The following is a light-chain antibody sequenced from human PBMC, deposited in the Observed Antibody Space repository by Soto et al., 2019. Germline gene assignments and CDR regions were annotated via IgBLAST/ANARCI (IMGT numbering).Light chain of an antibody. J-gene: IGKJ1*01. CDR3: QQYNSYSPWT. CDR1: QSISSW. CDR2: DAS. V-gene: IGKV1-5*01. Sequence: DIQMTQSPSTLSASVGDRVTISCRASQSISSWLAWYQQKPGKAPKLLIYDASSLESGVPSRFSGSGFGTEFTLTISIRQPDDFATYYCQQYNSYSPWTFGQRTKVEIK.